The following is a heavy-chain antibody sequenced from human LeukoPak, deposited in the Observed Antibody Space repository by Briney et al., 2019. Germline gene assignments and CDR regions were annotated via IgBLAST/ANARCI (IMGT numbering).Heavy chain of an antibody. V-gene: IGHV3-23*01. CDR1: GFAFSRYA. D-gene: IGHD6-19*01. CDR2: ISGSPGST. Sequence: GESLRLSCAASGFAFSRYAMSWVRQAPGKGLEWVSSISGSPGSTYYADSVKGRFAMSRDNSKNTLYLQMSSLRAEDTAVYYCAKVGSGWYGIDYWGQGTLVTVSS. CDR3: AKVGSGWYGIDY. J-gene: IGHJ4*02.